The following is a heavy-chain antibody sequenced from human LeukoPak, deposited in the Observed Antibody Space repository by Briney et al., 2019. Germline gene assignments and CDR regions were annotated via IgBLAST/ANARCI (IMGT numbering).Heavy chain of an antibody. CDR3: ARDGSSGWIDY. J-gene: IGHJ4*02. CDR1: GGSVSSGSYY. CDR2: IYYSGST. V-gene: IGHV4-61*01. D-gene: IGHD6-19*01. Sequence: SETLSLTCTVSGGSVSSGSYYWSWIRQPPGKGLEWIGYIYYSGSTNYNPSLKSRVTISVDTPKNQFSLKLSSVTAADTAVYYCARDGSSGWIDYWGQGTLVTVSS.